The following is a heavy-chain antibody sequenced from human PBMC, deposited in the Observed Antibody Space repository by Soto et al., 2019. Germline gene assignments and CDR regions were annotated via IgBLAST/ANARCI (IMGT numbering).Heavy chain of an antibody. J-gene: IGHJ5*02. Sequence: QVQLVESGGGVVQPGRSLRLSCAASGFTFSSYGMHWVRQAPGKGLEWVAVISYDGSNKYYADSVKGRFTISRDNSKNTLYLQMNSLRAEDTAVYYCSKDGSFGVRGFDPWGQGTLVTVSS. CDR3: SKDGSFGVRGFDP. V-gene: IGHV3-30*18. CDR2: ISYDGSNK. D-gene: IGHD3-10*01. CDR1: GFTFSSYG.